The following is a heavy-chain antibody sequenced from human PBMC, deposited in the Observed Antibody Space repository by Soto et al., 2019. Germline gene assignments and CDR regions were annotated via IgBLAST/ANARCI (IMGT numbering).Heavy chain of an antibody. V-gene: IGHV3-23*01. CDR3: AKDQQRQLVTASYFDY. Sequence: GGSLRLSCAASGFTFSTYAMSWVRQAPGKGLEWVSGISGSGGSTYYADSVKGRFTISRDNSKNTLYLQMNSLRAEDTAVYYCAKDQQRQLVTASYFDYWGQGTLVTVSS. CDR2: ISGSGGST. CDR1: GFTFSTYA. J-gene: IGHJ4*02. D-gene: IGHD2-21*02.